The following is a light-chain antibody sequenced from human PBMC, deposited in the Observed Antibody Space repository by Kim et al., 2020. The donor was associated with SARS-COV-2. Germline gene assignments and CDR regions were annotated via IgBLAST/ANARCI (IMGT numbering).Light chain of an antibody. CDR3: QQYDSHPYT. CDR1: QSINIW. J-gene: IGKJ2*01. Sequence: DIQMTQSPSTLSASVGDTVTITCRASQSINIWLAWYQQKPGKAPKLLIYKASSLEGGVPSRFSGSGSGTEFTLTISTLQPDDFATYSCQQYDSHPYTFGQRTKLEI. V-gene: IGKV1-5*03. CDR2: KAS.